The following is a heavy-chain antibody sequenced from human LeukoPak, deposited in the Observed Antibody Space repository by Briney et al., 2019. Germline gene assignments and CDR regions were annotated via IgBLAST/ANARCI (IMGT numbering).Heavy chain of an antibody. D-gene: IGHD2-2*01. Sequence: GGSLRLSCAASGFTFSSYAMHWVRQAPGKGLEWVAVISYDGCNKYYADSVKGRFTISRDNSKNTLYLQMNSLRAEDTAVYFCAKDVPAAYFDYWGQGTLVTVSS. CDR1: GFTFSSYA. CDR2: ISYDGCNK. CDR3: AKDVPAAYFDY. J-gene: IGHJ4*02. V-gene: IGHV3-30-3*01.